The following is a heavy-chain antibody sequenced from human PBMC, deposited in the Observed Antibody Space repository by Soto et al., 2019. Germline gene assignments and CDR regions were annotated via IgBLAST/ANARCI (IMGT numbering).Heavy chain of an antibody. CDR1: GDSVSSNSAA. J-gene: IGHJ6*02. Sequence: QVQLQQSGPGLVKPSQTLSLTCAISGDSVSSNSAAWYWIRQSPSRGLEWLGRTYYRSKWYNDYAVSVKSRITITPDTSKNQFTLQLNSVTPEDTAVYYCARDLVVPAARVYYYYGMDVWGQGTTVTVSS. CDR3: ARDLVVPAARVYYYYGMDV. D-gene: IGHD2-2*01. CDR2: TYYRSKWYN. V-gene: IGHV6-1*01.